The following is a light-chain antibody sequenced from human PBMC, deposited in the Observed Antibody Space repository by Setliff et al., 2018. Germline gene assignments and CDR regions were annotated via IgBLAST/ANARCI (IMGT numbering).Light chain of an antibody. Sequence: EIVMTQSPGTLSLSPGERATLSCRASQSVSRNFLAWYQRKPGQAPKMLIYVASSRATGIPDRFSGSGSGTDFTLTISRLEPEDFAVYYCRQYGTSPWTFGQGTKVDIK. CDR2: VAS. CDR1: QSVSRNF. V-gene: IGKV3-20*01. CDR3: RQYGTSPWT. J-gene: IGKJ1*01.